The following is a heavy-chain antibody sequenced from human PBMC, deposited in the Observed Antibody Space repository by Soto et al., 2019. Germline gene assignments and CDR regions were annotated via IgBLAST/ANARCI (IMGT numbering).Heavy chain of an antibody. V-gene: IGHV3-30*18. Sequence: QVQLVESGGGVVQPGRSLRLSCAASGFTFSSFGMHWVRQAPGKGLEWVAVASYDGSYKYYADSVKGRFTISRDNSKNTLYLQMNSLRAEDTAVYYCAKERSVVATSAEFDYWGQGTLVSVSS. CDR1: GFTFSSFG. J-gene: IGHJ4*02. CDR2: ASYDGSYK. CDR3: AKERSVVATSAEFDY. D-gene: IGHD5-12*01.